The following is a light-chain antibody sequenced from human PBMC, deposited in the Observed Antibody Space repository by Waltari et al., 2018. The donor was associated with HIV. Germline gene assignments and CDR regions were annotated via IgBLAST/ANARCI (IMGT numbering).Light chain of an antibody. Sequence: QSALTQPASVSAFVGQSITISCTGTNYDIGSYSFVSWYQQSPGKAPKLLIYEVSNRPPGVSVRFYASNFGNSASLTVSGLQTDDEADYYCSSFTTLNSLLFGGGTTLTVL. J-gene: IGLJ2*01. CDR1: NYDIGSYSF. V-gene: IGLV2-14*01. CDR3: SSFTTLNSLL. CDR2: EVS.